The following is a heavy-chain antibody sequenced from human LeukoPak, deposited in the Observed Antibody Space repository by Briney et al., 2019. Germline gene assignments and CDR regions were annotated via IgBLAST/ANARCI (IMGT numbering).Heavy chain of an antibody. D-gene: IGHD4-17*01. Sequence: ASVTVSCKASGYTFTSYGISWVRQAPGQGLEWMGWISAYNGNTNYAQKLQGRVTMTTDTSTSTAYMELRSLRSDDTAVYYCARVNGDYYYYYMDVWGKGTTVTISS. CDR2: ISAYNGNT. V-gene: IGHV1-18*01. J-gene: IGHJ6*03. CDR3: ARVNGDYYYYYMDV. CDR1: GYTFTSYG.